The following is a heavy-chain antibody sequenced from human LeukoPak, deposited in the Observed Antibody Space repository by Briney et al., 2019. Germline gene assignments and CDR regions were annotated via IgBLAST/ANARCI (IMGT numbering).Heavy chain of an antibody. CDR1: GFTFSSYS. Sequence: PGGSLRLSCAAPGFTFSSYSMNCVRQAPGKGLEWVSSISSSSSYIYYADSVKGRFTISRDNAKNSLYLQMNSLRAEDTAVYYCARDSGYSSGWPVDYWGQGTLVTVSS. J-gene: IGHJ4*02. D-gene: IGHD6-19*01. CDR2: ISSSSSYI. CDR3: ARDSGYSSGWPVDY. V-gene: IGHV3-21*01.